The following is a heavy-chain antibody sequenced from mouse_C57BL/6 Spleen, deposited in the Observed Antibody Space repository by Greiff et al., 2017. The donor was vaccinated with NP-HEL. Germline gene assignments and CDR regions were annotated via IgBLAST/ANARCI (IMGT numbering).Heavy chain of an antibody. CDR2: IDPENGDT. CDR1: GFNIKDDY. Sequence: VQLQQSGAELVRPGASVKLSCTASGFNIKDDYMHWVKQRPEQGLEWIGWIDPENGDTEYASKFQGKATITADTSSNTAYLQLSSLTSEDTAVDYCTTGYDGYYYAMDYWGQGTSVTVSS. J-gene: IGHJ4*01. CDR3: TTGYDGYYYAMDY. D-gene: IGHD2-2*01. V-gene: IGHV14-4*01.